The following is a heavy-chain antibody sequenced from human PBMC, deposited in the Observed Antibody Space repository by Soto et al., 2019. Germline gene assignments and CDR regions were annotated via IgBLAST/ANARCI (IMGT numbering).Heavy chain of an antibody. Sequence: GGSLRLSCAASGFTFSSYSMNWVRQAPGKGLEWVSYISSSSSTIYYADSVKGRFTISRDNAKNSLYLQMNSLRAEDTAVYYCARDCGYCSSTNTNWGQGTLVTVSS. CDR2: ISSSSSTI. D-gene: IGHD2-2*01. V-gene: IGHV3-48*01. J-gene: IGHJ4*02. CDR1: GFTFSSYS. CDR3: ARDCGYCSSTNTN.